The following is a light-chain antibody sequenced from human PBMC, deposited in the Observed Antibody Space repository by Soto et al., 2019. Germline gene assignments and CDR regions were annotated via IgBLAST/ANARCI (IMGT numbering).Light chain of an antibody. Sequence: QSALTQPASVSGSPGQSIAISCTGTSSDVGGYNYVSWYQHHPGKAPKLMIYDVSNRPSGGSNRFSGSKSGNTASLTISGLQAEDEADYYCSSYTSSSTLYVVFGGGTKLTVL. V-gene: IGLV2-14*03. CDR3: SSYTSSSTLYVV. CDR1: SSDVGGYNY. CDR2: DVS. J-gene: IGLJ2*01.